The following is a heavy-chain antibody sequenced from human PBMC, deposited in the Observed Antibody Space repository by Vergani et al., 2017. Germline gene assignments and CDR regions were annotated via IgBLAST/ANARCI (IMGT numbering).Heavy chain of an antibody. D-gene: IGHD3-9*01. Sequence: QVQLVQSGAEVKKPGASVKVSCKASGYTFTSYYMHWVRQAPGQGLEWMGIINPSGGSTSYAQKFQGRVTMTRDTSTRTDYMALSSLRCEDTAVYYCAREDYDILTRIDYWGQGTLVTVSS. J-gene: IGHJ4*02. CDR2: INPSGGST. CDR1: GYTFTSYY. V-gene: IGHV1-46*01. CDR3: AREDYDILTRIDY.